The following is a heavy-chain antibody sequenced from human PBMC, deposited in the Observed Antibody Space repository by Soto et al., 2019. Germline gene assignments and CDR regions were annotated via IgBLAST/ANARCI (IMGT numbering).Heavy chain of an antibody. CDR1: GGTFSSYA. D-gene: IGHD3-3*01. Sequence: GASVKVSCKASGGTFSSYAISSLRQAPGQGLEWMGGIIPIFGTANYAQKFQGRVTITADESTSTAYMELSSLRSEDTAVYYCASLTYYDFWSGYYPDTSYYYYGMDVWGQGTTVTVSS. CDR2: IIPIFGTA. V-gene: IGHV1-69*13. J-gene: IGHJ6*02. CDR3: ASLTYYDFWSGYYPDTSYYYYGMDV.